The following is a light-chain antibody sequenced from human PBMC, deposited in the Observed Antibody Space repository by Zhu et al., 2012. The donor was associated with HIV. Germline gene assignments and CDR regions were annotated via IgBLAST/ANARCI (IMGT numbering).Light chain of an antibody. Sequence: EIVLTQSPGTLSLSPGERATLSCRASQTVSRNYLAWYQQKPGQAPRLLIYGASRRVTGIPDRFSGSGSGTDFTFTISRLEPEDFAVYYCQHYVPSPMYTFGQGTKLEIK. CDR2: GAS. CDR3: QHYVPSPMYT. CDR1: QTVSRNY. J-gene: IGKJ2*01. V-gene: IGKV3-20*01.